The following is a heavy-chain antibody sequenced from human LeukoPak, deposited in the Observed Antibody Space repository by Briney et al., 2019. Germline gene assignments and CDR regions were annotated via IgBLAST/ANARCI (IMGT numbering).Heavy chain of an antibody. V-gene: IGHV3-9*01. D-gene: IGHD2-8*01. Sequence: GRSLRLSCAASGFTFDDYAMHWVRQAPGKGLEWVSGISWNSGSIGYADSVKGRFTISRDNAKNSLYLQMNSLRAEDTALYYCAKDLYDIPVDGQGGMDYWGQGTLVTVSS. CDR3: AKDLYDIPVDGQGGMDY. CDR2: ISWNSGSI. J-gene: IGHJ4*02. CDR1: GFTFDDYA.